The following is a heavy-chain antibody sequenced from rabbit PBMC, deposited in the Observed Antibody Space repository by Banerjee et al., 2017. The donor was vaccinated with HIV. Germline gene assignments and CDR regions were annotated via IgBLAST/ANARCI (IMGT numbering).Heavy chain of an antibody. Sequence: QEQLEESGGDLVKPGRSLTLTCTASGFSFSDKYVMCWVRQAPGKGLEWIACINTSSGNTVYASWAKGRFTISKTSSTTVTLQMTSLTGADTATYFCARDRDGDAGYGSLALWGPGTLVTVS. CDR1: GFSFSDKYV. J-gene: IGHJ4*01. V-gene: IGHV1S45*01. D-gene: IGHD7-1*01. CDR2: INTSSGNT. CDR3: ARDRDGDAGYGSLAL.